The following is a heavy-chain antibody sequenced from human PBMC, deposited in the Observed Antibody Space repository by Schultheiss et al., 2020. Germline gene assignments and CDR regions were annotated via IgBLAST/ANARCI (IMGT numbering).Heavy chain of an antibody. D-gene: IGHD5-18*01. CDR2: ISSSGSTI. CDR3: ATSEDTAMVSDY. J-gene: IGHJ4*02. V-gene: IGHV3-48*03. CDR1: GFTFSSYE. Sequence: GGSLRLSCAASGFTFSSYEMNWVRQAPGKGLEWVSYISSSGSTIYYADSVKGRFTISRDNAKNSLYLQMNSLRAEDTAVYYCATSEDTAMVSDYWGQGTLVTGS.